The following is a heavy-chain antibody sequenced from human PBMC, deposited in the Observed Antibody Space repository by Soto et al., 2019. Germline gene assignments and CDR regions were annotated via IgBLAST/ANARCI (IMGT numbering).Heavy chain of an antibody. CDR1: GFTFNNYA. Sequence: PGGSLRLSCAASGFTFNNYAMSWVRQAPGKGLEWVAAVRGSGDKTYYADSVNGRFTISRDNSKDTLYLQMNSLRAEDTAVYYCAKEGPSSRWNFDYWGQGTLVTSPQ. V-gene: IGHV3-23*01. CDR2: VRGSGDKT. CDR3: AKEGPSSRWNFDY. D-gene: IGHD2-2*01. J-gene: IGHJ4*02.